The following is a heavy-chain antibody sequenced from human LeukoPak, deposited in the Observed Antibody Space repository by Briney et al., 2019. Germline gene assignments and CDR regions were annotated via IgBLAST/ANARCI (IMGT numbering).Heavy chain of an antibody. V-gene: IGHV3-21*01. CDR1: GFTFSSYS. D-gene: IGHD6-13*01. J-gene: IGHJ3*02. Sequence: GGSLRLSCAASGFTFSSYSMNWVRQAPXXXXXWVSSISSSSSYIYYADSVKGRFTISRDNAKNSLYLQMNSLRAEDTAVYYCARDSLGPGAFDIWGQGTMVTVSS. CDR3: ARDSLGPGAFDI. CDR2: ISSSSSYI.